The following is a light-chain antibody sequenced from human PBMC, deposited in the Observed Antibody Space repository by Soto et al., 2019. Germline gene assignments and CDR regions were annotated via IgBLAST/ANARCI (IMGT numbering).Light chain of an antibody. Sequence: EVVMTQSPATVSVSPGERTSLSCRASQSIGTNLGWYQQKPGQAPRLLIIKTSIRAAGVPARFSGSGSGTEFTRTTSSLQSEDIAVYYCQQYADWPLTFGGGTKVDIK. CDR3: QQYADWPLT. V-gene: IGKV3D-15*01. CDR1: QSIGTN. CDR2: KTS. J-gene: IGKJ4*01.